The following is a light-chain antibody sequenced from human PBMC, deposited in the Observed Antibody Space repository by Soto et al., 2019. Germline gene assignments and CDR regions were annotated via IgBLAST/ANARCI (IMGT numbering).Light chain of an antibody. Sequence: DIQMTQSPSTLSASVGDRVTITCRASQTITTWLAWYQQKPGKAPKLLIYAASSLESGVPSRFSGSGSGTELTLTISAVQPDDFAIYYCQQYYSYPYTFGHGTKLEIK. V-gene: IGKV1-5*01. CDR3: QQYYSYPYT. CDR2: AAS. J-gene: IGKJ2*01. CDR1: QTITTW.